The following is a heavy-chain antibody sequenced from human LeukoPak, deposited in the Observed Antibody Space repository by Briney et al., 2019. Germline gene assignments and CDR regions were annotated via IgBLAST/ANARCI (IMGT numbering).Heavy chain of an antibody. Sequence: ASVKVSCKASGYTFTDYYMQWVRQAPGQRLEWMGWINPNSGGTYYAQKFQGRVTLTRDTSITTAYMELSRLGSDDTAVYYCVREIRAISVTADWGQGTLVTVSS. J-gene: IGHJ4*02. V-gene: IGHV1-2*02. D-gene: IGHD2-21*02. CDR3: VREIRAISVTAD. CDR1: GYTFTDYY. CDR2: INPNSGGT.